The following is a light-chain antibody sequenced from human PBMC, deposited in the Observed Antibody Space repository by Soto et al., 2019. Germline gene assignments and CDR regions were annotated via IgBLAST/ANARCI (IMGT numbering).Light chain of an antibody. CDR2: GAS. Sequence: EIVMTQSPVTLSASPGESATLSCRASQSVSSYLAWYQQKPGQAPRLLIYGASSRATGIPDRFSGSGSGTDFTLTISRLEPEDFAVYYCQQYGSSPRTFGQGTKVDIK. J-gene: IGKJ1*01. CDR1: QSVSSY. V-gene: IGKV3-20*01. CDR3: QQYGSSPRT.